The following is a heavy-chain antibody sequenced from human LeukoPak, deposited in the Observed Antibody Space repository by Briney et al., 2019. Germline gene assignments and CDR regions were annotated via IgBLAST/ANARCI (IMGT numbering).Heavy chain of an antibody. V-gene: IGHV3-53*01. D-gene: IGHD6-6*01. Sequence: GGSLRLSCAASGFTVSTNYMSWVRQAPGKGLEWVSVIYSGGSTYYADSVKGRFTISRDDSKNTLYLQMNSLRAEDTAVYSCAKDRGITSSATDYWGQGTLVTVSS. J-gene: IGHJ4*02. CDR3: AKDRGITSSATDY. CDR2: IYSGGST. CDR1: GFTVSTNY.